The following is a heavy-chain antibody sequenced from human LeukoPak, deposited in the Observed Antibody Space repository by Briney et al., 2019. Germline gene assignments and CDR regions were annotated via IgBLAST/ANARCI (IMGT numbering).Heavy chain of an antibody. D-gene: IGHD3-16*01. CDR3: AKDAQPRSRWFDP. CDR2: IKKDGSET. CDR1: GFTFSTSW. V-gene: IGHV3-7*03. J-gene: IGHJ5*02. Sequence: QSGGSLRLSCAASGFTFSTSWMSWVRQVPGKGLEWVTNIKKDGSETYYVDSVKGRFTISRDNAKNSLYLQMNTLRAEDTAMYYCAKDAQPRSRWFDPWGQGTLVTVSS.